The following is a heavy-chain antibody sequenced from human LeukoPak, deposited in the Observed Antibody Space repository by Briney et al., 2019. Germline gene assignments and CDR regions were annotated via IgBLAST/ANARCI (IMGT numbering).Heavy chain of an antibody. J-gene: IGHJ6*03. CDR2: ISAYNGNT. D-gene: IGHD3-22*01. Sequence: ASVKVSCKASGYTFTSYGISWVRQAPGQGLEWMGWISAYNGNTNYAQKLQGRVTMTTDTSTSTAYMELRSLRSDDTAVYYCARDGSSYSRGLGYYYYYMDVWGKGTTVTVSS. CDR3: ARDGSSYSRGLGYYYYYMDV. CDR1: GYTFTSYG. V-gene: IGHV1-18*01.